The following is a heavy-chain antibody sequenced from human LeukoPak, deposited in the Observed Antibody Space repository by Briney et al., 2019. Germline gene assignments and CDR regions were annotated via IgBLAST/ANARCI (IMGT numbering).Heavy chain of an antibody. CDR1: VFTFSIYG. D-gene: IGHD6-19*01. Sequence: GGSLRLSCAASVFTFSIYGMHWVRQAPGKGREGVAVISYDGSNKYYSDSVKGRFTISRDNSKNTLYLQMNSLRAEDTAVYYCAKELLAGTVDYWGRGTLVTVSS. CDR3: AKELLAGTVDY. J-gene: IGHJ4*02. V-gene: IGHV3-30*18. CDR2: ISYDGSNK.